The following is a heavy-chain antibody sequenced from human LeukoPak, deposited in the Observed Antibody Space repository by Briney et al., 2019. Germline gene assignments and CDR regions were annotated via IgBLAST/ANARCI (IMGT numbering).Heavy chain of an antibody. CDR3: ARKRVGAARNRVNNYYYYYMDV. V-gene: IGHV4-61*02. CDR1: GGSISSGSYY. J-gene: IGHJ6*03. Sequence: TSQTLSLTCTVSGGSISSGSYYWSWIRQPAGKGLEWIGRIYTSGSTNYNPSLKSRVTISVDTSKNQFSLKLSSVTAADTAVYYCARKRVGAARNRVNNYYYYYMDVWGKGPTSTVPS. CDR2: IYTSGST. D-gene: IGHD1-26*01.